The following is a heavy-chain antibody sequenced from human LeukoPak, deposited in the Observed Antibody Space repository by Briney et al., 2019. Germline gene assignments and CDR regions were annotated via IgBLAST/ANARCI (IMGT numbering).Heavy chain of an antibody. CDR2: IYPGDSDT. J-gene: IGHJ4*02. D-gene: IGHD2-8*01. CDR1: GYSFTSYW. CDR3: ARTYCTNGVCHYYFDY. Sequence: GESLKISCKGSGYSFTSYWIGWVRQMPGKGLEWMGIIYPGDSDTRYSPSFQGQVTISADKSISTAYLQWGSLKASDTAMYYCARTYCTNGVCHYYFDYWGQGTLVTVSS. V-gene: IGHV5-51*01.